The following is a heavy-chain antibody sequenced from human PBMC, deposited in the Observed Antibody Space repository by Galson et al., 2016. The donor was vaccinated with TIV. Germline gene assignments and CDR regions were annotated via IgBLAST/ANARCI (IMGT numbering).Heavy chain of an antibody. CDR1: GGSITRGLNF. CDR3: ARRGSSSGAFDF. V-gene: IGHV4-39*01. CDR2: VYYSGTT. D-gene: IGHD6-6*01. Sequence: SETLSLTCSVSGGSITRGLNFWAWIRQSPGKGLAWIGHVYYSGTTYYHPSLGSRVTISVDTSKNQFSLSLTSVTAAATALFFCARRGSSSGAFDFWGQGILVTVSS. J-gene: IGHJ4*02.